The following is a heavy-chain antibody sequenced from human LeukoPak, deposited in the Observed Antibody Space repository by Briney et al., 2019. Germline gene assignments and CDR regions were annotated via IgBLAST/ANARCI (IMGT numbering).Heavy chain of an antibody. CDR3: ARARSIAARQAHY. J-gene: IGHJ4*02. Sequence: SETLSLTCAVYGGSFSGYYWSWIRQPPGKGLEWIGEINHSGSTNYNPSLKSRVTISVDTSKNQFSLKLSSVTAADTAVYYCARARSIAARQAHYWGQGTLVTVSS. V-gene: IGHV4-34*01. CDR1: GGSFSGYY. CDR2: INHSGST. D-gene: IGHD6-6*01.